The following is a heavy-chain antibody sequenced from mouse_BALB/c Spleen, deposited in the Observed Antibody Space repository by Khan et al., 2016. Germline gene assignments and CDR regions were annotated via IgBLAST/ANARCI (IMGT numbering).Heavy chain of an antibody. CDR2: IWAGGST. CDR3: AREDQDFDAWFAS. J-gene: IGHJ3*01. CDR1: GFSLTNSG. Sequence: QVQLKESGPGLVAPSQSLSITCTVSGFSLTNSGVHWVRQPPRKGLDWLGVIWAGGSTDYNSALMSRLSITRDTTQNQVFLKMNSLQTDDTAMYDCAREDQDFDAWFASWGQGTLVTVSA. V-gene: IGHV2-9*02.